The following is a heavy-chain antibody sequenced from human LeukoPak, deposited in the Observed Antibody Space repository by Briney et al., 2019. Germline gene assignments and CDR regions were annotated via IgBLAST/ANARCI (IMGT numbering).Heavy chain of an antibody. D-gene: IGHD1-1*01. V-gene: IGHV4-31*03. CDR1: GGSISSGGYY. CDR3: ASGATGPNDY. Sequence: PSETLSLTCTVSGGSISSGGYYWSWIRQHPGKGLEWIGYIYYSGSTYYNPSLKSRVTISVDTSKNQFSLKLSSVTAADAAVYYCASGATGPNDYWGQGGMVTVSS. CDR2: IYYSGST. J-gene: IGHJ4*02.